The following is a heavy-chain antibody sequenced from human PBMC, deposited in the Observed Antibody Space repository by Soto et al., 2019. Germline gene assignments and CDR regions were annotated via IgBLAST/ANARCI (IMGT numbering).Heavy chain of an antibody. Sequence: QVQLVQSGAEVKKPGASVKVSCKASGYTFTSYGISWVRQAPGQGLEWMGWNSAYNGNTNYAQKLQGRVTMTTDTSTSTAYMELRSLRSDDTAVYYCARDRSDTSSGWFNWFDPWGQGTLVTVSS. J-gene: IGHJ5*02. CDR3: ARDRSDTSSGWFNWFDP. V-gene: IGHV1-18*01. CDR1: GYTFTSYG. CDR2: NSAYNGNT. D-gene: IGHD6-19*01.